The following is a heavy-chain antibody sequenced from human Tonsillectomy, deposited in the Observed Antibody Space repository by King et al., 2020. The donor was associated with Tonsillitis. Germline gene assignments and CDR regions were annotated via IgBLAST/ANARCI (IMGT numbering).Heavy chain of an antibody. D-gene: IGHD2-2*02. CDR2: IRTYAKELTKDFKAFGGIK. CDR3: TRVYCSTTICYIGNFDI. Sequence: VQLVESGGGFVQPGRSLRLSCTAHGFTFGGYAMSWFRQAPGKGLEWVGFIRTYAKELTKDFKAFGGIKEYAGSGKGRLFISRDDSQSIAYLQMNSLKTEDTAMYYCTRVYCSTTICYIGNFDIWGQGTLVAVSS. J-gene: IGHJ3*02. CDR1: GFTFGGYA. V-gene: IGHV3-49*03.